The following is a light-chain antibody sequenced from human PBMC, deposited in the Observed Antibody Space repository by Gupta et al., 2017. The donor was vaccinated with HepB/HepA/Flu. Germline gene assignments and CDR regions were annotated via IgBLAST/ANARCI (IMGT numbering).Light chain of an antibody. CDR3: CSYARSGSVI. CDR2: DVT. Sequence: QAALTQAASVSGSPGQSITSSCTGTRSDVWSYNIVSWYEQPPGTAPNDIAYDVTKLPSGVSTRFSCSKSANTAPLTILVLQAEDEADYYCCSYARSGSVIFGGGTKLTVL. J-gene: IGLJ2*01. CDR1: RSDVWSYNI. V-gene: IGLV2-23*02.